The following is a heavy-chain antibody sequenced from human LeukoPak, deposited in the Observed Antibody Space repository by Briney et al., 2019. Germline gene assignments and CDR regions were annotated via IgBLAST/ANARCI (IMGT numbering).Heavy chain of an antibody. CDR2: IYYSGST. Sequence: PSETLSLTCTVSGGSISSYYWSWIRQPPGQGLEWIGYIYYSGSTNYNPSLKSRVTISVDTSKNQFSLKLSSVTAADTAVYYCARDYGDYVMRAFDIWGQGTMVTVSS. D-gene: IGHD4-17*01. V-gene: IGHV4-59*01. J-gene: IGHJ3*02. CDR3: ARDYGDYVMRAFDI. CDR1: GGSISSYY.